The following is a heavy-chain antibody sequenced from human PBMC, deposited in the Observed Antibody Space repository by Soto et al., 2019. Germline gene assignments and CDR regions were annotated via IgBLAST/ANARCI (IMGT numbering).Heavy chain of an antibody. CDR1: GGSISSSSYS. J-gene: IGHJ3*01. CDR2: TYHSGNP. D-gene: IGHD3-22*01. V-gene: IGHV4-39*07. CDR3: ARGLGSGYYYG. Sequence: SETLSLTCTVSGGSISSSSYSWAWIRQPPGKALEWIGHTYHSGNPYYNPSLKSRVIISVDTSKNQFSLKLSSVTAADTAVYYCARGLGSGYYYGWGQGTMVTVSS.